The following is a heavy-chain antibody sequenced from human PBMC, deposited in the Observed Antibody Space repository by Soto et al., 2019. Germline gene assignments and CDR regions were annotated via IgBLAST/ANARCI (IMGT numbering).Heavy chain of an antibody. CDR3: ARLAQSCLWPRSCRYDYYYGMDV. CDR1: GYSFTSYW. V-gene: IGHV5-51*01. D-gene: IGHD5-12*01. Sequence: GESLKISCKGSGYSFTSYWIGWVRQMPGKGLEWMGIIYPGDSDTRYSPSFQGQVTISANKSISTAYLQWGSLKASDTAMYYCARLAQSCLWPRSCRYDYYYGMDVWGQGTTVTVSS. CDR2: IYPGDSDT. J-gene: IGHJ6*02.